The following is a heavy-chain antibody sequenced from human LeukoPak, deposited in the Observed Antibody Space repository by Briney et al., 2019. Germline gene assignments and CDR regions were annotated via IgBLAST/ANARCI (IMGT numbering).Heavy chain of an antibody. CDR2: IREDGSEK. D-gene: IGHD4-17*01. V-gene: IGHV3-7*01. Sequence: GGSLRLSCAASGFTFSSYWMTWVRQAPGKGLEWVANIREDGSEKYYVDSVKGRFTISRDNAKNSLFLQMNSLRAEDTAVYYCARDKYYGDYGLGYYGMDVWGQGTTVTVSS. CDR3: ARDKYYGDYGLGYYGMDV. J-gene: IGHJ6*02. CDR1: GFTFSSYW.